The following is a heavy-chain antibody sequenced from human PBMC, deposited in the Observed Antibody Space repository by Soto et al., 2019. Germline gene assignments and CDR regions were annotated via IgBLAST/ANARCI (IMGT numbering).Heavy chain of an antibody. D-gene: IGHD5-12*01. CDR3: ARDRGGYDRLYYYHGMDV. V-gene: IGHV3-48*01. CDR1: GFTFSSYS. Sequence: GGSLRLSCAASGFTFSSYSMNWVRQAPGKGLEWASYISSSSSTIYYADSVKGRFTISRDNAKNSLYLQMSSLRAEDTAVYYCARDRGGYDRLYYYHGMDVWGQGTTVTVS. J-gene: IGHJ6*02. CDR2: ISSSSSTI.